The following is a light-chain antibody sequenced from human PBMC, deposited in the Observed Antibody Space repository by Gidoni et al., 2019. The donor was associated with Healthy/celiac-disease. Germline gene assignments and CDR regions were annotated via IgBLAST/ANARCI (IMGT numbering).Light chain of an antibody. CDR2: GAS. J-gene: IGKJ4*01. CDR1: QSVSSN. V-gene: IGKV3-15*01. Sequence: EIVMTQSPATLSVSPGARATLSCMASQSVSSNLAWYQQKPGQAPRLLIYGASTRATGIPARFSGSGSGTEFTLTISSLQSEDFAVYYCQQYNNWPPLTFXGXTKVEIK. CDR3: QQYNNWPPLT.